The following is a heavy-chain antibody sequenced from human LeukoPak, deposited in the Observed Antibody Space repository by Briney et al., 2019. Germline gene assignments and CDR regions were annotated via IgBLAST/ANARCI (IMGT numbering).Heavy chain of an antibody. CDR1: GYTFTSYY. CDR3: ARDRSEVGELLCNWFDP. J-gene: IGHJ5*02. V-gene: IGHV1-46*01. Sequence: ASVKVSCTASGYTFTSYYMHWVRQAPGQGLEWMGIINPSGGSTSYAQKFQGRVTMTRDTSTSTVYMELSSLRSEDTAVYYCARDRSEVGELLCNWFDPWGQGTLVTVSS. D-gene: IGHD1-26*01. CDR2: INPSGGST.